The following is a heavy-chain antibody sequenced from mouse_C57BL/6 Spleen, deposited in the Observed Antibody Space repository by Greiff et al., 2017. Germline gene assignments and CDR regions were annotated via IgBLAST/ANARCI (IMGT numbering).Heavy chain of an antibody. D-gene: IGHD2-3*01. Sequence: VQLQQPGAELVMPGASVKLSCKASGYTFTSYWMHWVKQRPGQGLEWIGEIDPSDSYTNYNQKFKGKSTLTVDKSSSTAYMQLSSLTSEDSAVYYCARRSFYDGYLYYYAMDYWGQGTSVTVSS. V-gene: IGHV1-69*01. CDR1: GYTFTSYW. CDR3: ARRSFYDGYLYYYAMDY. J-gene: IGHJ4*01. CDR2: IDPSDSYT.